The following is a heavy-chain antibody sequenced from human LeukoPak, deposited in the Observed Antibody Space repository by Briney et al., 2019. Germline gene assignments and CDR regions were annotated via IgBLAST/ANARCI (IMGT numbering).Heavy chain of an antibody. Sequence: GGSLRLSCAPSGFTLSRYWMSWVRPAPGEGLGWVANIKTDGREKDYVDSVKRRFNISRDNAKNSLYLQMNSLRAEDTAVYYCARAGIMITFGGVTEYYFDYWGQGTLVTVSS. CDR3: ARAGIMITFGGVTEYYFDY. D-gene: IGHD3-16*01. V-gene: IGHV3-7*01. J-gene: IGHJ4*02. CDR1: GFTLSRYW. CDR2: IKTDGREK.